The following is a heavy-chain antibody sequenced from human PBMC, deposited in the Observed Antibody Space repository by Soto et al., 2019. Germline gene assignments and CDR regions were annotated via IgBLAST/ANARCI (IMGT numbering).Heavy chain of an antibody. J-gene: IGHJ6*02. CDR3: ARVAGNYYYGMDV. V-gene: IGHV4-30-2*01. Sequence: PSETLSLTCAVSGGSISSGGYSWSWIRQPPGKGLEWIGYIYHSGSTYYNPSLKSRVTISVDTSKNQFSLKLSSVTAADTAVYYCARVAGNYYYGMDVWGQGTTVTVSS. CDR2: IYHSGST. D-gene: IGHD3-10*01. CDR1: GGSISSGGYS.